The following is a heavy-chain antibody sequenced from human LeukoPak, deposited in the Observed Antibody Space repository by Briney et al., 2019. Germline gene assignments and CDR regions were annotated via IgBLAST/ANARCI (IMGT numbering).Heavy chain of an antibody. CDR1: GASISSGSYY. CDR3: ARGSLGADY. CDR2: VSTSGST. J-gene: IGHJ4*02. D-gene: IGHD1-26*01. V-gene: IGHV4-61*02. Sequence: SQTLSPTCTVSGASISSGSYYWSWIRQPAGKGLEWIGRVSTSGSTNYNPSLQSRVTISVDTSKNQFSLKLTSVTAADTAVYFCARGSLGADYWGQGTLVTVSS.